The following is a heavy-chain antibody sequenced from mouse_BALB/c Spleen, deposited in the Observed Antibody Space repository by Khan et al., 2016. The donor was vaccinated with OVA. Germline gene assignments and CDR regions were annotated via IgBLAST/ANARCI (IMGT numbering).Heavy chain of an antibody. J-gene: IGHJ4*01. D-gene: IGHD2-4*01. CDR2: IWTGGNT. CDR1: GFSFTSYG. Sequence: QVQLKESGPGLVAPSQSLSITCTVSGFSFTSYGVHWIRQHPGKGLEWLGVIWTGGNTNYNSALMSRLSISKDNSKSQVFLKMNSLQTDDTAIYYCARDRLRLAMDSWGQGTSVTVSS. V-gene: IGHV2-9*02. CDR3: ARDRLRLAMDS.